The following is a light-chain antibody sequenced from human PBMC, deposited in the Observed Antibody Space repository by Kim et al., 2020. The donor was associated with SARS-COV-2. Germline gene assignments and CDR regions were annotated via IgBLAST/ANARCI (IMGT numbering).Light chain of an antibody. CDR1: RNNMVTYIF. J-gene: IGLJ2*01. Sequence: IPTTCTGPRNNMVTYIFVSWYQQQPGNAPKLIIYDVSYRPSGVSNRFSGSKSGNRASLTISGLQAEDEAVYYCTSYTTTSTLVFGGGTQLTVL. CDR3: TSYTTTSTLV. CDR2: DVS. V-gene: IGLV2-14*03.